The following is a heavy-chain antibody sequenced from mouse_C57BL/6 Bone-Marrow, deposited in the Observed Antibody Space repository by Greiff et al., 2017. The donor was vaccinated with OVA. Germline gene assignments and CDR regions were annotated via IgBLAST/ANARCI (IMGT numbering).Heavy chain of an antibody. CDR1: GFTFSDAW. J-gene: IGHJ2*01. CDR3: TGFITTVVAPFDY. Sequence: EVKVEESGGGLVQPGGSMKLSCAASGFTFSDAWMDWFRQSPEKGLEWVAEIRNKANNHATYYAESVKGRFTISRDDSKSSVYLQMNSLRAEDTGIYYCTGFITTVVAPFDYWGQGTTLTVSS. D-gene: IGHD1-1*01. V-gene: IGHV6-6*01. CDR2: IRNKANNHAT.